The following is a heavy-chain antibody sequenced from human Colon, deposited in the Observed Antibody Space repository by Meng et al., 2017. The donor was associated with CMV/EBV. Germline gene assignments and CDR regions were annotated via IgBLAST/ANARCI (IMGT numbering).Heavy chain of an antibody. V-gene: IGHV3-30*02. CDR1: GFTFSDYP. Sequence: RGSLRLSCAASGFTFSDYPMHWVRQAPGTGLQWVALISYDGNHTYYGDSMKGRVTISRDNSRNTLYLQMDSLRPEDTATYYCATNIAAAGLDYWGQGTLVTVSS. J-gene: IGHJ4*02. D-gene: IGHD6-13*01. CDR3: ATNIAAAGLDY. CDR2: ISYDGNHT.